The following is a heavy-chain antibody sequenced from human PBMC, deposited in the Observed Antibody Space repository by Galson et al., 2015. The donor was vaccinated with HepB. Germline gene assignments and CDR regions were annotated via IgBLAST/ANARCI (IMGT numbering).Heavy chain of an antibody. CDR3: ARTFVPAAPFHYYMDV. D-gene: IGHD2-2*01. J-gene: IGHJ6*03. Sequence: SCKASGYTFTSYAMHWVRQAPGQRLEWMGWINAGNGNTKYSQKFQGRVTITRDTSASTAYMELSSLRSEDTAVYYCARTFVPAAPFHYYMDVWGKGTTVTVSS. V-gene: IGHV1-3*01. CDR1: GYTFTSYA. CDR2: INAGNGNT.